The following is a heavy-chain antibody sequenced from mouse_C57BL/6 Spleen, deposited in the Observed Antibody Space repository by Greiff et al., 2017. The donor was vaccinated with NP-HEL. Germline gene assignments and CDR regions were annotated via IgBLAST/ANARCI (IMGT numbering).Heavy chain of an antibody. CDR2: IWSGGST. CDR3: ARNPSTIPYYYAMDY. CDR1: GFSLTSYG. J-gene: IGHJ4*01. D-gene: IGHD2-1*01. V-gene: IGHV2-2*01. Sequence: QVQLKQSGPGLVQPSQSLSITCTVSGFSLTSYGVHWVRQSPGKGLEWLGVIWSGGSTDYNAAFISRLSISKDNSNSQVFCKMNSLQADDTAIYYCARNPSTIPYYYAMDYWGQGTSVTVSS.